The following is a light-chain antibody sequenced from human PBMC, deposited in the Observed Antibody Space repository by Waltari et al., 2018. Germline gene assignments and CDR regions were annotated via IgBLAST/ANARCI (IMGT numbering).Light chain of an antibody. CDR3: TTWDASLNGVL. Sequence: QSVLTQPPSASGTPGQRVTIPCSGSGSNIGANTVNWYQQPPGTAPKLLRYRNDERPSGVPDRFSGSKSGTSASLAISGLQSEDEADYYCTTWDASLNGVLFGAGTKLTVL. J-gene: IGLJ2*01. CDR1: GSNIGANT. V-gene: IGLV1-44*01. CDR2: RND.